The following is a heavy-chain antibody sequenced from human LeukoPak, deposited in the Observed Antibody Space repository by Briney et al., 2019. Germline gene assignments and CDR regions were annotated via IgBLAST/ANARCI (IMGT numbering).Heavy chain of an antibody. Sequence: SQTLSLTCAISGDSVSSNSAAWNWIRQSPSRGLEWLGRTYYRSKWYNGYAVSVKSRITINPDTSKNQFSLQLNSVTPEDTAVYYCARSGYYYDSSGYAHFDYWGQGTLVTVSS. CDR3: ARSGYYYDSSGYAHFDY. CDR2: TYYRSKWYN. D-gene: IGHD3-22*01. CDR1: GDSVSSNSAA. V-gene: IGHV6-1*01. J-gene: IGHJ4*02.